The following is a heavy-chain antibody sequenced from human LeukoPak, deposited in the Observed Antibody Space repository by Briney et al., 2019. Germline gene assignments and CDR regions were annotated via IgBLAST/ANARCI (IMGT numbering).Heavy chain of an antibody. CDR2: IYPGDSDT. CDR3: ARLRFHGTYYYDSSGYYRGENWFDP. D-gene: IGHD3-22*01. V-gene: IGHV5-51*01. CDR1: GYSFTSYW. Sequence: RGESLKISCKGSGYSFTSYWIGWVRQMPGKGLEWMGIIYPGDSDTRYSPSFQGQVTISADKSISTAYLQWSSLKASDTAMYYCARLRFHGTYYYDSSGYYRGENWFDPWGQGTLVTVSS. J-gene: IGHJ5*02.